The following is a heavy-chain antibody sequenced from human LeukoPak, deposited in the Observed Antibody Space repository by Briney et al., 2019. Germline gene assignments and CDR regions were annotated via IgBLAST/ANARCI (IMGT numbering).Heavy chain of an antibody. CDR3: ASLPSYGSGSYYNKRERSP. CDR2: IIYSGTT. J-gene: IGHJ5*02. CDR1: GDSISSTLHY. D-gene: IGHD3-10*01. V-gene: IGHV4-39*07. Sequence: SETLSLTCSDSGDSISSTLHYWGWIRQPPGKGLEWAGSIIYSGTTYYNPSLKSRVTISVDTSKNQFSLKLSSVTAADTAVYYCASLPSYGSGSYYNKRERSPWGQGTLVTVSS.